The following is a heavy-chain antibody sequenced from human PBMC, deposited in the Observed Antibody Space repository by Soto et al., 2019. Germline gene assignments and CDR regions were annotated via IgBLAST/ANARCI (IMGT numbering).Heavy chain of an antibody. J-gene: IGHJ5*01. CDR3: ATVIASAGRLNWFAP. V-gene: IGHV1-24*01. CDR2: FDPEDGET. CDR1: GYTLTELS. D-gene: IGHD6-13*01. Sequence: ASVKVSCKVSGYTLTELSMHWVRQAPGKGLEWMGGFDPEDGETIYAQKFQGRVTMTKDTSTDTAYMELGSLRSEDTAVYYCATVIASAGRLNWFAPWGQGTLVTVSS.